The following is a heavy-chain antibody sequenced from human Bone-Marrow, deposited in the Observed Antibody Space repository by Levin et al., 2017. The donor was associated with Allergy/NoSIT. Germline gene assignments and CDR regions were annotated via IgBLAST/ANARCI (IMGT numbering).Heavy chain of an antibody. CDR3: AREYYMDV. Sequence: SETLSLTCAVSGYSISSDYYWGWIRQPPGKGLEWIGNIYETGSTKYNPSLKSRVTISVDTSKNQFSLQLNSVTAADTAVYFCAREYYMDVWGEGTTVTVSS. V-gene: IGHV4-38-2*01. CDR1: GYSISSDYY. CDR2: IYETGST. D-gene: IGHD6-6*01. J-gene: IGHJ6*03.